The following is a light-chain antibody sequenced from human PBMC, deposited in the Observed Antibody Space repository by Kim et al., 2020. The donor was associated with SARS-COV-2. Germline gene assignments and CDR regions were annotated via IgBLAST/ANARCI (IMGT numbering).Light chain of an antibody. CDR3: SSYAGSNTSV. Sequence: QSALTQPPSASGSPGQSVTISCTGTSRDVGAYNYVSWYQQHPGKAPKLLIYEVAKRPSGVPTRFSGSRSGNTASLTVSGLQAEDDADYYCSSYAGSNTSVFGTGTKVTVL. V-gene: IGLV2-8*01. J-gene: IGLJ1*01. CDR1: SRDVGAYNY. CDR2: EVA.